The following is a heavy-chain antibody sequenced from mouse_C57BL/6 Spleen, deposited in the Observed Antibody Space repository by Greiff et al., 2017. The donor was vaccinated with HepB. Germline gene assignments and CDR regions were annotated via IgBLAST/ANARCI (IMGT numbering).Heavy chain of an antibody. V-gene: IGHV3-6*01. CDR1: GYSITSGYY. CDR3: AREYYYGSSFYYFDY. D-gene: IGHD1-1*01. Sequence: EVQLQQSGPGLVKPSQSLSLTCSVTGYSITSGYYWNWIRQFPGNKLEWMGYISYDGSNNYNPSLKNRISITRDTSQNQFFLKLNYVTTEDTATYYCAREYYYGSSFYYFDYWGQGTTLTVSS. J-gene: IGHJ2*01. CDR2: ISYDGSN.